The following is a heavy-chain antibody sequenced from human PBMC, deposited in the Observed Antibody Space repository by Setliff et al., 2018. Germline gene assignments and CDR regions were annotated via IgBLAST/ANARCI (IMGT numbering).Heavy chain of an antibody. CDR1: GGSISNYY. D-gene: IGHD6-19*01. CDR2: IYIGGSA. J-gene: IGHJ6*03. Sequence: SETLSLTCTVSGGSISNYYWSWIRQPAGKGLEWIGRIYIGGSANYNPSLKSRVTMSIDTSKNQFSLKLNSVTAADMAVYYCAREQWLDPPGYYYMDVWAKGTTVTVSS. V-gene: IGHV4-4*07. CDR3: AREQWLDPPGYYYMDV.